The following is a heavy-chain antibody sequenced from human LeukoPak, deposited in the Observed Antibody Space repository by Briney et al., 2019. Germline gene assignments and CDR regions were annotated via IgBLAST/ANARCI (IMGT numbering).Heavy chain of an antibody. V-gene: IGHV4-34*01. CDR2: INHSGST. CDR3: GRDSGTTGEVKSDP. Sequence: PSETLSLTCAVYGGSFSNYYWSWIRQPPGKGLEWIGEINHSGSTNYNPSLKSRVIISVDTSKNQFSLKLSSVTAADTAVYYCGRDSGTTGEVKSDPWGQEPWSPSPQ. J-gene: IGHJ5*02. D-gene: IGHD3-10*01. CDR1: GGSFSNYY.